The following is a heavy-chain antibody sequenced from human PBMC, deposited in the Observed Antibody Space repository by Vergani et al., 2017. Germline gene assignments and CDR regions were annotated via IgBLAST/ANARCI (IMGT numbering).Heavy chain of an antibody. V-gene: IGHV4-39*01. CDR1: GGSISSSSYY. CDR3: ARHLAYCGGDCYPYYYGMDV. D-gene: IGHD2-21*02. CDR2: IYYSGST. J-gene: IGHJ6*02. Sequence: QLQLQESGPGLVKPSETLSLTCTVSGGSISSSSYYWGWIRQPPGKGLEWIGSIYYSGSTYYNPSLKSRVTISVDTSKYQFSLKLSSVTAADTAVYYCARHLAYCGGDCYPYYYGMDVWGQGTTVTVSS.